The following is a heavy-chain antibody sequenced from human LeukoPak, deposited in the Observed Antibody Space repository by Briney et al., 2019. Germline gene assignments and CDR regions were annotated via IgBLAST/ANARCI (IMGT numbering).Heavy chain of an antibody. J-gene: IGHJ6*03. Sequence: PGGSLRLSCAASGFTFSSYAMSWVRQAPGKGLEWVSAISGSGGSTYYADSVKGRFTISRDNSKNMLYLQMNSLRAEDTAVYYCAKRRGYSYGTYYMDVWGKGTTVTVSS. CDR2: ISGSGGST. V-gene: IGHV3-23*01. CDR3: AKRRGYSYGTYYMDV. CDR1: GFTFSSYA. D-gene: IGHD5-18*01.